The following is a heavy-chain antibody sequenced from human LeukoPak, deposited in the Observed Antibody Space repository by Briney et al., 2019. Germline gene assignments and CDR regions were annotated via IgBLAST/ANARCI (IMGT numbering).Heavy chain of an antibody. D-gene: IGHD5-12*01. CDR3: ARDRDIVATIYYFDY. J-gene: IGHJ4*02. CDR1: GFTFSSYG. CDR2: KWYDGSNK. Sequence: GRSLRLSCAASGFTFSSYGMHWVRQAPGKGLEWVAVKWYDGSNKYYADSVKGRFTISRDNSKNTLYLQMNSLRAEDTAVYYCARDRDIVATIYYFDYWGQGTLVTVSS. V-gene: IGHV3-33*01.